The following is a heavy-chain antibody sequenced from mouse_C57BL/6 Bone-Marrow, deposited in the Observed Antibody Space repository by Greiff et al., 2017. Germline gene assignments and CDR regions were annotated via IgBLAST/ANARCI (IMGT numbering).Heavy chain of an antibody. CDR3: ARGRDYYGSSYKNWYFDV. V-gene: IGHV1-19*01. Sequence: VQLQQSGPVLVKPGASVKMSCKASGYTFTDYYMNWVKQSHGKSLEWIGVINPYNGGTSYNQKFKGKATLTVDKSSSTAYMERNSLTSEDSAVYYGARGRDYYGSSYKNWYFDVWGTGTTVTVSS. CDR1: GYTFTDYY. J-gene: IGHJ1*03. CDR2: INPYNGGT. D-gene: IGHD1-1*01.